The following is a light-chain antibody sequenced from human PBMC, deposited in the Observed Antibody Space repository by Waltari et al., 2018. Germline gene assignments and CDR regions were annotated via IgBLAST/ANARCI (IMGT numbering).Light chain of an antibody. CDR2: DAS. CDR3: QQYDIEGIT. V-gene: IGKV1-33*01. CDR1: QDISNY. J-gene: IGKJ3*01. Sequence: DIQMTQSPSSLSASVGDRVTITCQASQDISNYLNWYQQKPGKAPKLLIYDASNLETGVPSRFSGSGSGTDFTFTISSLQPEDIATYYCQQYDIEGITFGPGTKVDIK.